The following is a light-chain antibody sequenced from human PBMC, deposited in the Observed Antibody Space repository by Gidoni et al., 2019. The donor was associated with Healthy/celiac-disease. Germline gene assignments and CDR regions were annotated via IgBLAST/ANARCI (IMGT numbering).Light chain of an antibody. CDR3: QQYYSYPFLT. Sequence: AIRMTQSPSSFSASTGDRVTITCRASQGISSYLAWYQQKPGKAPKLLIYAASTLQSGVPSRFSGSGSGTDFTLTISCLQSEDFATYYCQQYYSYPFLTFXGXTKVEIK. CDR2: AAS. CDR1: QGISSY. J-gene: IGKJ4*01. V-gene: IGKV1-8*01.